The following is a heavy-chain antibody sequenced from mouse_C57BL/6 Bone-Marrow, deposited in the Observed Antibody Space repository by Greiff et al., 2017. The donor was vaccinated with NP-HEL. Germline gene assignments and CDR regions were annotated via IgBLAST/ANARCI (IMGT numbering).Heavy chain of an antibody. D-gene: IGHD4-1*01. CDR2: ISYDGSN. V-gene: IGHV3-6*01. J-gene: IGHJ4*01. CDR1: GYSITSGYY. CDR3: ARVETNFYAMDY. Sequence: DVQLQESGPGLVKPSQSLSLTCSVTGYSITSGYYWNWIRQFPGNQLEWMGSISYDGSNNYNPSLKNRISITRDTSKNQFFLKLNSVTTEDTATYYCARVETNFYAMDYWGQGTSVTVSS.